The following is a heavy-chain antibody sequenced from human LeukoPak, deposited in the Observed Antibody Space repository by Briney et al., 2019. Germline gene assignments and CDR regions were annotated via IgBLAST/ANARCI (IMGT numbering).Heavy chain of an antibody. Sequence: AASVKVSCKASGYTFTSYDLNWVRQATGQGLEWMGWMNPNSGNTGYAQKFQGRVTKTRNTSISTAYMELSSLRSEDTAVYYCARGSLVTGYSSFSPGYWGQGTLVTVSS. CDR2: MNPNSGNT. CDR1: GYTFTSYD. CDR3: ARGSLVTGYSSFSPGY. J-gene: IGHJ4*02. D-gene: IGHD6-13*01. V-gene: IGHV1-8*01.